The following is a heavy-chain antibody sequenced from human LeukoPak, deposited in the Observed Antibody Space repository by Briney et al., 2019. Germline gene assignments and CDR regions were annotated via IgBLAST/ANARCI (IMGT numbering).Heavy chain of an antibody. Sequence: GGSLRLSCAASGFTFSSYAMSWVRQAPGKGLEWVAFIRYDGSNKYYADSVKGRFTISRDNSKNTLYLQMNSLRAEDTAVYYCAKDEFEGIAVADAFDIWGQGTMVTVSS. J-gene: IGHJ3*02. CDR3: AKDEFEGIAVADAFDI. V-gene: IGHV3-30*02. CDR1: GFTFSSYA. CDR2: IRYDGSNK. D-gene: IGHD6-19*01.